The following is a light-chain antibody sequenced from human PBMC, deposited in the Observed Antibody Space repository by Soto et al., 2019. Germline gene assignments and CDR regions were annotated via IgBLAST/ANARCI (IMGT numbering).Light chain of an antibody. V-gene: IGLV2-8*01. Sequence: QSVLTQPPPASGSPGQSVTISCTGTSSDVGGYNYVSWYQQHPGKAPKLMIYEVTKRPSGVPDRFSGSKSGNTASLIVSGLQAEDEADYYCSSYAGSNNFVVFGGGTKVTVL. CDR2: EVT. J-gene: IGLJ2*01. CDR1: SSDVGGYNY. CDR3: SSYAGSNNFVV.